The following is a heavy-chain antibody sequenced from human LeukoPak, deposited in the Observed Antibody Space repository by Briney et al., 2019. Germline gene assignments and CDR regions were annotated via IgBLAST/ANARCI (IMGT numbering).Heavy chain of an antibody. V-gene: IGHV3-15*07. Sequence: GGSLRLSCATSGFSFYNAWMNWVRQAPGKGLEWVGRIRSNSDGGTIDYAAPVKGRFTLSRDDSKDTLYLQMNSLTAEDTAVYYCAKMSWDSSSRGPWGQGTLVTVSS. CDR1: GFSFYNAW. D-gene: IGHD6-13*01. J-gene: IGHJ5*02. CDR2: IRSNSDGGTI. CDR3: AKMSWDSSSRGP.